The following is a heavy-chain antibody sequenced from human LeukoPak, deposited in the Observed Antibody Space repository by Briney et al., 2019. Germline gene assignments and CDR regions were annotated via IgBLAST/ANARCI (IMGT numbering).Heavy chain of an antibody. V-gene: IGHV3-23*01. D-gene: IGHD2-21*01. CDR1: GFTFSSYG. CDR3: AKAPVTSCRGAYCYPFDS. Sequence: GGTLRLSCAASGFTFSSYGMTWVSQGPGRGLEWVSATSSSDAGTYHADSVRGRFTISRDNSKNTLYLQMNSLRAEDAAVYFCAKAPVTSCRGAYCYPFDSWGQGTLVTVSS. CDR2: TSSSDAGT. J-gene: IGHJ4*02.